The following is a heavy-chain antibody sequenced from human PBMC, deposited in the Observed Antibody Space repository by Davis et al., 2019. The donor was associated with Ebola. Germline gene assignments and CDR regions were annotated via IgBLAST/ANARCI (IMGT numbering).Heavy chain of an antibody. CDR3: ARGGRFLEWSRVDP. J-gene: IGHJ5*02. CDR1: GGSISSSNW. D-gene: IGHD3-3*01. Sequence: SETLSLTCAVSGGSISSSNWWRWVRQPPGKGLEWIGEIYHSGSTNYNPSLKSRVTISVDTSKNQFSLKLSSVTAADTAVYYCARGGRFLEWSRVDPWGQGTLVTVSS. CDR2: IYHSGST. V-gene: IGHV4-4*02.